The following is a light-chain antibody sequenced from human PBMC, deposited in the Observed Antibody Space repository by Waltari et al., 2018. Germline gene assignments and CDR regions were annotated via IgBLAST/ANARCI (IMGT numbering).Light chain of an antibody. CDR1: SSDVGGFAY. V-gene: IGLV2-8*01. CDR2: EVS. Sequence: QSALTQPPSASASPGQSVTISCTGTSSDVGGFAYVSWYQQHPGKVPRLMIYEVSKRPSGVPDRCSGSKCGNTASLTVSGLQVEDEADYYCSSFAGSSQMLFGGGTKLTVL. J-gene: IGLJ2*01. CDR3: SSFAGSSQML.